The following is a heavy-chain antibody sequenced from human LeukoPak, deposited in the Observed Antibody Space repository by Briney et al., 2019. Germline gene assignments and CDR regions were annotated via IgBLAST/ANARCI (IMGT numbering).Heavy chain of an antibody. CDR3: AREDHVWFGEQYYYYGMDV. D-gene: IGHD3-10*01. J-gene: IGHJ6*02. CDR1: GFTFSSNW. V-gene: IGHV3-7*03. Sequence: GSLRLSCATSGFTFSSNWMSWVRHVPGRGLDWVANIKPDGSAGYYAASVKGRFTISRDNAKNSLYLQMNSLRAEDTAVYYCAREDHVWFGEQYYYYGMDVWGQGTTVTVSS. CDR2: IKPDGSAG.